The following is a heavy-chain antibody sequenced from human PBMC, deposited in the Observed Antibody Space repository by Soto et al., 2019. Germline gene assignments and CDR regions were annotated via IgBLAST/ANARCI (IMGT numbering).Heavy chain of an antibody. D-gene: IGHD6-13*01. CDR1: GGSISSYY. Sequence: LSLTCTVSGGSISSYYWSWIRQPPGKGLEWIGYIYYSGSTNYNPSLKSRVTISVDTSKNQFSLKLSSVTAADTAVYYCARRYSSSFDYWGQGTLVTVSS. CDR3: ARRYSSSFDY. CDR2: IYYSGST. V-gene: IGHV4-59*08. J-gene: IGHJ4*02.